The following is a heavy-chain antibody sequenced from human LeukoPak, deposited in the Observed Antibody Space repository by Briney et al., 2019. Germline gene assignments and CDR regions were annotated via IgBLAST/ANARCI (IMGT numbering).Heavy chain of an antibody. D-gene: IGHD3-22*01. Sequence: AETLSLTCTVSGGSITSDYWSWIRQPPGKGLEWIGYISYSGSTSYAPSLKSRVTISGDSSKKQFSLKLSSVTAADTAVYYRARFYYDSRGYWYYFDYWGQGTLVTVSS. CDR1: GGSITSDY. V-gene: IGHV4-59*08. CDR2: ISYSGST. J-gene: IGHJ4*02. CDR3: ARFYYDSRGYWYYFDY.